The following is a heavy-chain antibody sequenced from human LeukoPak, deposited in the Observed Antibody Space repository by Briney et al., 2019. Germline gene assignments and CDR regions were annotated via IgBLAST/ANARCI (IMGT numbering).Heavy chain of an antibody. CDR3: ARTIMVAMDGFDI. CDR2: INPNSGGT. V-gene: IGHV1-2*02. CDR1: GYTFTGYY. Sequence: ASVKVSCKASGYTFTGYYIHWVRQAPGQGLEWLGWINPNSGGTIYAQKFQGRVTMTSDTSISTAYMELSRLRSDDTAVYYCARTIMVAMDGFDIWGQGTMVTVSS. D-gene: IGHD2-2*01. J-gene: IGHJ3*02.